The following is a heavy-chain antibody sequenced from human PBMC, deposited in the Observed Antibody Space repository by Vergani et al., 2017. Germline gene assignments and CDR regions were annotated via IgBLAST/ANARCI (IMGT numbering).Heavy chain of an antibody. Sequence: EVQLVQSGAEVKKPGESLKISCKGSGYSFTSYWIGWVRQMPGKGLEWMGIIYPGDSDTRYSPSFRGQVTISADKSISTAYLQWSSLKASDTAMYYCARTYSSSIVHYYYGMDVWGQGTTVTVSS. CDR3: ARTYSSSIVHYYYGMDV. J-gene: IGHJ6*02. CDR2: IYPGDSDT. CDR1: GYSFTSYW. D-gene: IGHD6-6*01. V-gene: IGHV5-51*01.